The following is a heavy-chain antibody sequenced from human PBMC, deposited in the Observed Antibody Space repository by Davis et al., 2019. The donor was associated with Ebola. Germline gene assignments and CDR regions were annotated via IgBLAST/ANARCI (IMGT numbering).Heavy chain of an antibody. CDR3: AKALDYGDYEGFDY. J-gene: IGHJ4*02. CDR1: GFTFSSYA. D-gene: IGHD4-17*01. Sequence: GESLKISCAASGFTFSSYAMSWVRQAPGKGLEWVSAISGSGGSTYYADSVKGRFTISRDNSKNTLYLQMNSLRAEDTAVYYCAKALDYGDYEGFDYWGQGTLVTVSS. CDR2: ISGSGGST. V-gene: IGHV3-23*01.